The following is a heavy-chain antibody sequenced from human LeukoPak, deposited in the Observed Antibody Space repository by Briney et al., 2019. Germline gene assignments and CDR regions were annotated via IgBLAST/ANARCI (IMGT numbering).Heavy chain of an antibody. Sequence: PGGSLTLSCAASGFRFDDYYLSWIRQAPGKGLEWISFISASGGMMDHADSVKGRFTISRDNAKNSVYLEMNNLRAEDTAVYHCARHMVLSPCDYWGPGTLVTVSS. J-gene: IGHJ4*02. CDR2: ISASGGMM. CDR3: ARHMVLSPCDY. CDR1: GFRFDDYY. V-gene: IGHV3-11*01. D-gene: IGHD4/OR15-4a*01.